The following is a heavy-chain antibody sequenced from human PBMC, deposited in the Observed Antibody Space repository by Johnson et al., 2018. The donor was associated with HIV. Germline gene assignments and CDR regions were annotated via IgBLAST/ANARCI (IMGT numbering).Heavy chain of an antibody. CDR1: GFTNNNAW. CDR2: IKSKSDGGTA. D-gene: IGHD2-15*01. J-gene: IGHJ3*02. V-gene: IGHV3-15*01. CDR3: TTADIVGTFDI. Sequence: VQLVESGGGFVKPGGSLRLSCAASGFTNNNAWMNSVRQAPGKGLEWVGRIKSKSDGGTADYAAPVKGRFTISRDDSEKILYLQMSSLKTEDTAVYYCTTADIVGTFDIWGQGTMVTVSS.